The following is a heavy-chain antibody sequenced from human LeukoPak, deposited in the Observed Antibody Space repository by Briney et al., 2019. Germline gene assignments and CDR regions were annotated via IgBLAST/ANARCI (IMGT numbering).Heavy chain of an antibody. D-gene: IGHD6-13*01. Sequence: PSETLSLTCTVSGGSITSYHWSWVRQPAGKGLEWIGRMQTSGRIDYNLSLKSRLTMSVDRSKNQLSLKLTSVSAADTAAYYCARGHSDSWSVFDYWGQGTLVTISS. CDR2: MQTSGRI. CDR1: GGSITSYH. J-gene: IGHJ4*02. V-gene: IGHV4-4*07. CDR3: ARGHSDSWSVFDY.